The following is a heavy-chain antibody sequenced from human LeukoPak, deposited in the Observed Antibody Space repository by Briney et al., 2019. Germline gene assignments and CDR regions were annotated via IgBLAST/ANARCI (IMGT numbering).Heavy chain of an antibody. J-gene: IGHJ6*04. D-gene: IGHD3-10*02. V-gene: IGHV3-21*01. CDR1: GISFRSYN. CDR3: AELGITMIGGV. CDR2: ITTSSTYT. Sequence: GRSLRLSCEASGISFRSYNMDWVRQTPGKGLEWISSITTSSTYTFYADSVKGRFTISRDNAKNSLYLQMNSLRAEDTAVYYCAELGITMIGGVWGKGTTVTISS.